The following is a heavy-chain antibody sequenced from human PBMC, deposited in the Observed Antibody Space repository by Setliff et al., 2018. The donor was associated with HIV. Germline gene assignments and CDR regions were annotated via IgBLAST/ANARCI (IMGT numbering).Heavy chain of an antibody. CDR2: MYTSGVA. J-gene: IGHJ3*02. Sequence: SETLFLTCTVSGGSISSYYWSWIRQPAGKGLEWIGRMYTSGVAKYNPSLESRVTMSVDTSKNQMSLELTSVTAADTAVYYCARDPKVEWDLLGAFDIWGQGTMVTVSS. V-gene: IGHV4-4*07. D-gene: IGHD3-16*01. CDR1: GGSISSYY. CDR3: ARDPKVEWDLLGAFDI.